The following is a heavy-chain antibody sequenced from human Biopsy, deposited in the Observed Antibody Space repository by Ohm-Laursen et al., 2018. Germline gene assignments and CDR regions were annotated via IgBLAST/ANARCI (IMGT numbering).Heavy chain of an antibody. V-gene: IGHV1-69*06. CDR2: NIPILGTG. J-gene: IGHJ1*01. Sequence: SSVKVSCKAPGGTLSNYGVNWVRQAPGQGLEWLGGNIPILGTGNYAQKFQDRVTVAADTSTSTTTMELRSLRSDDTAVYYCATKLTGYFHHWGQGTLVIVSS. D-gene: IGHD3-9*01. CDR1: GGTLSNYG. CDR3: ATKLTGYFHH.